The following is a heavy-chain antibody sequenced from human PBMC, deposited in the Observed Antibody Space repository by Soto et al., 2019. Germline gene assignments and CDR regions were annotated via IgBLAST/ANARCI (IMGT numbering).Heavy chain of an antibody. CDR1: GYIFTSYW. D-gene: IGHD4-17*01. Sequence: GESLKISCNGSGYIFTSYWIGWGRQMPGKGLEWMGIIYPGDSDTRYSPSFQGQVTISADKSFSTAYLQWSSLKASDTAMYYCARRTTVTTWNYYYYYGMDVWGQGTTVTVSS. V-gene: IGHV5-51*01. CDR2: IYPGDSDT. CDR3: ARRTTVTTWNYYYYYGMDV. J-gene: IGHJ6*02.